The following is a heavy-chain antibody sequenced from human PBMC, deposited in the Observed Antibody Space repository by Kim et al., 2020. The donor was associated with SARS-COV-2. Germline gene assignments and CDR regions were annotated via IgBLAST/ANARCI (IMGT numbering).Heavy chain of an antibody. CDR1: GGTFSSYA. J-gene: IGHJ6*02. V-gene: IGHV1-69*13. Sequence: SVKVSCKASGGTFSSYAISWVRQAPGQGLEWMGGIIPIFGTANYAQKFQGRVTITEDESTSTAYMELSSLRSEDTAVYYCARANYPGNCSGGSCYSEVARYYYGMDVWGQGTTVTVSS. D-gene: IGHD2-15*01. CDR2: IIPIFGTA. CDR3: ARANYPGNCSGGSCYSEVARYYYGMDV.